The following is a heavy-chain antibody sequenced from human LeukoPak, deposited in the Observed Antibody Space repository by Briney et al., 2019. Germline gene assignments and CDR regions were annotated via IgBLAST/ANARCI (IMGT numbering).Heavy chain of an antibody. D-gene: IGHD3-22*01. Sequence: GGSLRLSCAASGFTFSSYAMSWVRQAPGMGLEWVSAIGGSGGNTYYADSVKGRFTISRDNSKNTLYLQMNSLRAEDTAVYYCAKGAHYYDSSGYFLYFDYWGQGTLVTVSS. J-gene: IGHJ4*02. CDR3: AKGAHYYDSSGYFLYFDY. CDR2: IGGSGGNT. CDR1: GFTFSSYA. V-gene: IGHV3-23*01.